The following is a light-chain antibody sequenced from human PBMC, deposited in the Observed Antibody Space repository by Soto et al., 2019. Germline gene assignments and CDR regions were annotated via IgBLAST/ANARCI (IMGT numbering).Light chain of an antibody. CDR2: DAS. V-gene: IGKV3-11*01. CDR1: QSVSSY. CDR3: QQRSNWFT. Sequence: EIVLTQSPATLSLSPGERATLSCRASQSVSSYLAWYQQKPGQAPRLLIYDASNRDTGIPATFSGSGSGTDFTLTISSLEPEDFAVYYCQQRSNWFTFGGGTKVEIK. J-gene: IGKJ4*01.